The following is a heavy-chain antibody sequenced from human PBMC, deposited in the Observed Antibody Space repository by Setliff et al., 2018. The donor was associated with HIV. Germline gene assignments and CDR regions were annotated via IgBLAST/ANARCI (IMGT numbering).Heavy chain of an antibody. CDR2: INPHSGGT. CDR1: GYSFTNYG. Sequence: ASVKVSCKASGYSFTNYGLNWVRQAPGQGLEWMGWINPHSGGTNYAQKFQGRLTMTRDTSISTAYMVLSRLRSDDAAMYYCATELFIVVAGHTPTFDYWGQGTLVTVSS. D-gene: IGHD6-19*01. CDR3: ATELFIVVAGHTPTFDY. J-gene: IGHJ4*02. V-gene: IGHV1-2*02.